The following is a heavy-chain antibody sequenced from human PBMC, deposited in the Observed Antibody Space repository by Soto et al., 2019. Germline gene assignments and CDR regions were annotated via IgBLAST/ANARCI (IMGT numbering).Heavy chain of an antibody. CDR2: ISYDGSNK. CDR3: AKGLAYCGGDCYSHLDL. Sequence: QVQLVESGGGVVQPGRSLRLSCAASGFTFSSYGMHWVRQAPGKGLEWVAVISYDGSNKYYADSVKGRFTISRDNSKNTLYLQMNSLRAEETAVYYCAKGLAYCGGDCYSHLDLWGRGTLVTVSS. V-gene: IGHV3-30*18. J-gene: IGHJ2*01. CDR1: GFTFSSYG. D-gene: IGHD2-21*02.